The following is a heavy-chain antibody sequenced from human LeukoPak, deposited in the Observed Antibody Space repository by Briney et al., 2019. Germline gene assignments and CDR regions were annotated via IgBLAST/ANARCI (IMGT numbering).Heavy chain of an antibody. Sequence: GGSLRLSCAASGFTFSNYAMTWVRQAPGKGLGWVSGISASGVSTYYADTAKGRCTISKDSSKHTVYMQLNSLTAEDTAVYYCAKGYGPGKYGMDAWGQGTTVTVSS. CDR2: ISASGVST. V-gene: IGHV3-23*01. J-gene: IGHJ6*02. CDR1: GFTFSNYA. D-gene: IGHD4-17*01. CDR3: AKGYGPGKYGMDA.